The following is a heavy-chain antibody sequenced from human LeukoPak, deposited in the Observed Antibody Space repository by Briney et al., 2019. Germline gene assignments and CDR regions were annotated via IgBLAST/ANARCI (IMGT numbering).Heavy chain of an antibody. J-gene: IGHJ4*02. D-gene: IGHD1-26*01. CDR1: GGSISSYY. CDR3: ARIRRGSTTLFDF. CDR2: IYSSGTT. Sequence: SETLSLTCTVSGGSISSYYWSWIRQAAGRGLEWIGRIYSSGTTNYNPSLKIRVTLSLDTSKNQFSLNLTSVTAADTAIYYCARIRRGSTTLFDFWGQGTLVTVSS. V-gene: IGHV4-4*07.